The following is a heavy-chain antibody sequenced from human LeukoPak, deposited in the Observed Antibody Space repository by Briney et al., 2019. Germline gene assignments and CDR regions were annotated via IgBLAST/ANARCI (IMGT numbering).Heavy chain of an antibody. CDR2: ISSSSSTI. Sequence: GGSLRLSCAASGFTFSSYSMNWVRQAPGKGLEWVSYISSSSSTIYYADSVKGRFTISRDNAKNSLYLQMNSLRAEDTAVYYCARDRVYYYDSSDYWGQGTLVTVSS. CDR3: ARDRVYYYDSSDY. V-gene: IGHV3-48*04. J-gene: IGHJ4*02. D-gene: IGHD3-22*01. CDR1: GFTFSSYS.